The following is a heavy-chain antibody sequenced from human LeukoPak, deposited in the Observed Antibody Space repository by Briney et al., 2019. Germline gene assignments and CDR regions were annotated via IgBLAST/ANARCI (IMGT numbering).Heavy chain of an antibody. Sequence: GGSLRLSCAASGFTFDDSAMHWVRQAPGKGLEWVSGISWNSGTIRYADSVKGRFTISRDNAKNSLYLQMNSLRAEDTAVYYCARDKNPDAFDIWGQGTMVTVSS. CDR2: ISWNSGTI. CDR3: ARDKNPDAFDI. J-gene: IGHJ3*02. CDR1: GFTFDDSA. V-gene: IGHV3-9*01.